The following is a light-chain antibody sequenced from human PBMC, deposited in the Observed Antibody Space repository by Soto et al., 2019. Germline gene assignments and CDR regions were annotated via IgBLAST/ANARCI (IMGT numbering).Light chain of an antibody. V-gene: IGLV2-11*01. Sequence: QSVLTQPRSVSGSPGQSVTVSCTGTNTDVGGYNYVSWYQQHPGKAPKLMIYDVSKRPSGVPDRFSGSKSGNTASLTISGLQAEDEADYYCCSYAGSHTFEVFGGGTKVTVL. CDR3: CSYAGSHTFEV. J-gene: IGLJ3*02. CDR1: NTDVGGYNY. CDR2: DVS.